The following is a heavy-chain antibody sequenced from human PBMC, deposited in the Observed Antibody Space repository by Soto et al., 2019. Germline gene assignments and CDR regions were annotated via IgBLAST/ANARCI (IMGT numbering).Heavy chain of an antibody. CDR3: AKGPDYGEQYWYFDL. CDR1: GFTFDDYA. D-gene: IGHD4-17*01. J-gene: IGHJ2*01. CDR2: ISWNSGSI. V-gene: IGHV3-9*01. Sequence: GGSLRLSCAASGFTFDDYAMHWVRQAPGKGLEWVSGISWNSGSIGYADSVKGRFTISRDNAKNSLYLQMNSLRAEDTALYYCAKGPDYGEQYWYFDLWGRGTLVTVSS.